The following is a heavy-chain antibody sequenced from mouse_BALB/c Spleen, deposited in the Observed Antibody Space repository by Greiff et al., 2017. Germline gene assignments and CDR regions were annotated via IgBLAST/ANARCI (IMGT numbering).Heavy chain of an antibody. Sequence: EVMLVESGGGLVQPGGSRKLSCAASGFTFSSFGMHWVRQAPEKGLEWVAYISSGSSTIYYADTVKGRFTISRDNPKNTLFLQMTSLRSEDTAMYYCARRWGGYAMDYWGQGTSVTVSS. V-gene: IGHV5-17*02. CDR2: ISSGSSTI. D-gene: IGHD1-1*02. CDR1: GFTFSSFG. J-gene: IGHJ4*01. CDR3: ARRWGGYAMDY.